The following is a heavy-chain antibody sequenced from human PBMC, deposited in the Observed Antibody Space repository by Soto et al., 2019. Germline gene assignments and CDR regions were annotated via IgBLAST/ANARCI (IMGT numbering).Heavy chain of an antibody. V-gene: IGHV1-69*10. D-gene: IGHD6-6*01. CDR3: ARVRIAARFRVLYYYYYGMDV. CDR2: IIPILGTA. Sequence: SVKVSCKASGGTFSSYAIRWVRQAPGQGLEWMGGIIPILGTANYAQKFQGRVTITADKSTSTAYMELSSLRSEDTAVYYCARVRIAARFRVLYYYYYGMDVWGQGTTVKVSS. J-gene: IGHJ6*02. CDR1: GGTFSSYA.